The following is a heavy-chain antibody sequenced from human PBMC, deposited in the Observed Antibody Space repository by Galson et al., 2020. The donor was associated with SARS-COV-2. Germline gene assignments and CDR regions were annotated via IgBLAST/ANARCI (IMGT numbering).Heavy chain of an antibody. CDR3: ARPIGEAGTYCYFDY. D-gene: IGHD6-13*01. CDR1: ADTFTTYW. V-gene: IGHV5-51*01. CDR2: IYPADSDT. Sequence: GESLKISCKSSADTFTTYWIGWVRQMPGKGLEWLGIIYPADSDTRYNPSFQGQVTISADKSISTAYLQWSSLKASDTAIYYCARPIGEAGTYCYFDYWGQGTLVTVSS. J-gene: IGHJ4*02.